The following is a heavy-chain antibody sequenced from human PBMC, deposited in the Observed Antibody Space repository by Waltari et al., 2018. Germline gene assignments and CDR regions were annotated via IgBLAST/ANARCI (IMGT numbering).Heavy chain of an antibody. D-gene: IGHD3-22*01. V-gene: IGHV4-59*11. CDR2: IYYSGST. J-gene: IGHJ5*02. CDR3: ARVSGMIVAVNWFDP. Sequence: QVQLQESGPGLVKPSETLSLTCPVPGGSISSHYWSWIRQPPGKGLEWIGYIYYSGSTNYNPSLKSRVTISVDTSKNQFSLKLSSVTAADTAVYYCARVSGMIVAVNWFDPWGQGTLVTVSS. CDR1: GGSISSHY.